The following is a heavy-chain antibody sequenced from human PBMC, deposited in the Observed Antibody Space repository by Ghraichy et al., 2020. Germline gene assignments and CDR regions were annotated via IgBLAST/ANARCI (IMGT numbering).Heavy chain of an antibody. CDR3: AKDYDAHCGGDCSFFDY. CDR1: GFSFRSYG. D-gene: IGHD2-21*02. Sequence: GGSLRLSCEVSGFSFRSYGMQWVRQAPGKGLEWVAVISYDGGDKKYADSVKGRFTISRDNSKNTLYLQMNSLRGEDTAVDYCAKDYDAHCGGDCSFFDYWGQGTLVTVSS. CDR2: ISYDGGDK. V-gene: IGHV3-33*05. J-gene: IGHJ4*02.